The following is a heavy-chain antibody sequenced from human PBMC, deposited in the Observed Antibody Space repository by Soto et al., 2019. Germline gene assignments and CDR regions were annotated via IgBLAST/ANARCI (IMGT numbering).Heavy chain of an antibody. Sequence: GGSLRLSCAASGFTFSSYSMNWVRQAPGKGLEWVSSISSSSSYIYYADSVKGRFTISRDNAKNSLYLQMNSLRAEDTAVYYCARDWRLRFLEWLLYFDYWGQGALVTVSS. J-gene: IGHJ4*02. CDR2: ISSSSSYI. CDR3: ARDWRLRFLEWLLYFDY. CDR1: GFTFSSYS. D-gene: IGHD3-3*01. V-gene: IGHV3-21*01.